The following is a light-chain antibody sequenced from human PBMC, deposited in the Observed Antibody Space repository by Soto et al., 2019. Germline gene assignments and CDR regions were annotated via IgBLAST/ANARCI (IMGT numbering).Light chain of an antibody. CDR1: QNIDTY. J-gene: IGKJ1*01. CDR3: QQTYGNPRT. Sequence: DIQMTQSPSSLSASVGDRITITCRTSQNIDTYLNWYQQNPGKAPKLLISAASRLQSGVPSRFSGSGSGTDFTLTITSLQAEDFATYYCQQTYGNPRTFGQGTKV. V-gene: IGKV1-39*01. CDR2: AAS.